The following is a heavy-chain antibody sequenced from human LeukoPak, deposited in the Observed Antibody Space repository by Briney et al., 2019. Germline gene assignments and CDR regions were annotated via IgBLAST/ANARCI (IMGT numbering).Heavy chain of an antibody. CDR3: TIGGASGSLAH. CDR1: RASISDNY. CDR2: TYISGDT. Sequence: PSETLSLTCTVSRASISDNYWSWSRQPAGKALEWIGRTYISGDTNYNPSLKSRASVSVDTSKNQFYLSLRYVTAADTAVYYCTIGGASGSLAHWGPGTLVTVSS. V-gene: IGHV4-4*07. D-gene: IGHD6-13*01. J-gene: IGHJ4*02.